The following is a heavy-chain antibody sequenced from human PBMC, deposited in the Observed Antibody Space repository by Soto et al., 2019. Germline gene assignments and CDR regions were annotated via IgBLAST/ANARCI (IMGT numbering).Heavy chain of an antibody. CDR3: ARVGITGTTFRGGDY. CDR2: IWFDGSNE. V-gene: IGHV3-33*01. CDR1: GFTFSSYG. J-gene: IGHJ4*02. D-gene: IGHD1-20*01. Sequence: QVQLVESGGGVVQPGRSLRLSCAASGFTFSSYGMHWVRQAPGKGLEWVARIWFDGSNEYYADSVKGRFTISRDNSRNTLYLQMTSQSAEHKAIYYCARVGITGTTFRGGDYGGQGNLVTDAS.